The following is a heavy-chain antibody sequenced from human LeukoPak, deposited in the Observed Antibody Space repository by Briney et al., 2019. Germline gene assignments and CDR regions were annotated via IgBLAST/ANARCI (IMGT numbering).Heavy chain of an antibody. Sequence: GGSLRLSCEASGFKVQSYGMTWVRQAPGKGPEWVSSISGGSGGSKYAGSLKGRFIVSREQSKNVLYLQMNSLRVEDTAIYFCARAQGIAAFGTPPLLAFEIWGQGTVVTVAS. J-gene: IGHJ3*02. CDR3: ARAQGIAAFGTPPLLAFEI. CDR1: GFKVQSYG. D-gene: IGHD2-15*01. V-gene: IGHV3-23*01. CDR2: ISGGSGGS.